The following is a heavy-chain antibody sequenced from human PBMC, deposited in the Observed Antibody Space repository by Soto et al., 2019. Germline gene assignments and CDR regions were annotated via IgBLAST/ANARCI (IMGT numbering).Heavy chain of an antibody. CDR3: ARDEYNWNFDY. CDR1: GGSISSSSYY. Sequence: SETLSLTCTVSGGSISSSSYYWGWIRQPPGKGLEWIGSIYYSGSTYYNPSLKSRVTISVDTSKNQFSLKLSSVTAADTAVYYCARDEYNWNFDYWGQGTLVTVSS. J-gene: IGHJ4*02. D-gene: IGHD1-20*01. CDR2: IYYSGST. V-gene: IGHV4-39*02.